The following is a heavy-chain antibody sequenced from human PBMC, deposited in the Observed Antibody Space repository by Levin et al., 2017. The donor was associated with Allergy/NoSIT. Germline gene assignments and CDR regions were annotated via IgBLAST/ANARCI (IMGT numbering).Heavy chain of an antibody. CDR1: GGSFSGYY. CDR3: ARRTIFGVVFNPPFDY. D-gene: IGHD3-3*01. J-gene: IGHJ4*02. CDR2: INHSGSA. Sequence: PSETLSLTCAVYGGSFSGYYWSWIRQPPGKGLEWIGEINHSGSANYNPSLKSRVTISVDTSKNQFSLKLSSVTAADTAVYYCARRTIFGVVFNPPFDYWGQGTLVTVSS. V-gene: IGHV4-34*01.